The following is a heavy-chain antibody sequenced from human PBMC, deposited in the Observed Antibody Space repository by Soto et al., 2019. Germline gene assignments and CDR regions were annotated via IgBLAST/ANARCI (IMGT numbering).Heavy chain of an antibody. V-gene: IGHV1-24*01. D-gene: IGHD4-17*01. CDR3: ATASADYGGNHYWYFDL. J-gene: IGHJ2*01. CDR2: FDPEDGET. CDR1: RYTLTELS. Sequence: QVQLVQSGAEVKKPGASVKVSCKVSRYTLTELSMHWVRQAPGKGLEWMGGFDPEDGETIYAQKFQGRVTMTEDTSTDTAYMELSSLRSEDTAVYYCATASADYGGNHYWYFDLWGRGTLVTVSS.